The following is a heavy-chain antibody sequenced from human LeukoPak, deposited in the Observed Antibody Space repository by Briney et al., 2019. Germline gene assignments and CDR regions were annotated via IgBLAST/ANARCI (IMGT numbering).Heavy chain of an antibody. J-gene: IGHJ4*02. Sequence: SETLSLTCAVSGGSISSGDYSWSWIRQPPGKGLEWIGYIYHSGSTYYNPSLKSRVTISVDTSKNQFSLKLSSVTAADTAVYYCARDGRTYYFDYWGQGTLVTVSS. CDR2: IYHSGST. D-gene: IGHD2-15*01. CDR1: GGSISSGDYS. CDR3: ARDGRTYYFDY. V-gene: IGHV4-30-2*01.